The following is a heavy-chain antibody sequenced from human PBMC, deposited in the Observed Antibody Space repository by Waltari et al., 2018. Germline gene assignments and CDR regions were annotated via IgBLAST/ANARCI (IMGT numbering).Heavy chain of an antibody. CDR3: AKGIGDCSGGSCFGMDV. D-gene: IGHD2-15*01. CDR2: ISGGGGST. Sequence: EVQLLESGGGLVQPGGSLRLSCAASGFTFSSYAMSWVRQAPGKGLEWVSAISGGGGSTEYADSVKGRFTISREKSKNTLYLQMNSLRAEDTAVYYCAKGIGDCSGGSCFGMDVWGQGTTVTVSS. V-gene: IGHV3-23*01. J-gene: IGHJ6*02. CDR1: GFTFSSYA.